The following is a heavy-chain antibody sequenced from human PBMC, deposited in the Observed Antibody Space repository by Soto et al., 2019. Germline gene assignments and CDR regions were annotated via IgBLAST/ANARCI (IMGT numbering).Heavy chain of an antibody. CDR1: GYTFTSYY. CDR3: ARDGRGSYSSGWYYFDY. J-gene: IGHJ4*02. D-gene: IGHD6-19*01. Sequence: ASVKVSCKASGYTFTSYYMHCVVQAPLQGLEGMGIINPSGGSTSYAQKFQGRVTMTRDTSTSTVYMELSSLRSEDTAVYYCARDGRGSYSSGWYYFDYWGQGTLVTVSS. CDR2: INPSGGST. V-gene: IGHV1-46*01.